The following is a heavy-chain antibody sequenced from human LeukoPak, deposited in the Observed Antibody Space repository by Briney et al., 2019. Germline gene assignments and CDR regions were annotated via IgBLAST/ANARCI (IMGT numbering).Heavy chain of an antibody. J-gene: IGHJ6*02. CDR3: ARSYYYYYGMDV. CDR2: IYYSGST. V-gene: IGHV4-30-4*08. CDR1: GGSISSSSYY. Sequence: SETLSLTCTVSGGSISSSSYYWGWIRQPPGKGLEWIGYIYYSGSTYYNPSLKSRVTISVDTFKNQFSLKLSSVTAADTAVYYCARSYYYYYGMDVWGQGTTVTVSS.